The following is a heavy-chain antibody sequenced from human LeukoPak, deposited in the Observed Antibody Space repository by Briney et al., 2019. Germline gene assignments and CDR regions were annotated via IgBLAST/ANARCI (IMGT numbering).Heavy chain of an antibody. V-gene: IGHV4-39*01. CDR2: IYYSGST. Sequence: RPSETLSLTCAVSGRSISSTGYCWAWLRQPPWKGLEWFGTIYYSGSTYHNTSLKSRITMSVATSRNQFSLKLSSVDAADTAVYYCAKAGVRYFDSSGLYAFDFWGQGTTVTVSS. J-gene: IGHJ3*01. CDR1: GRSISSTGYC. CDR3: AKAGVRYFDSSGLYAFDF. D-gene: IGHD3-22*01.